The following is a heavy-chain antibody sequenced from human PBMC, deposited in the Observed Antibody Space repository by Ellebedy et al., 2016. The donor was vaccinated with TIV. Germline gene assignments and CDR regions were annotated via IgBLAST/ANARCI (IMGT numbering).Heavy chain of an antibody. CDR3: ARAYGSGSLGY. D-gene: IGHD3-10*01. J-gene: IGHJ4*02. CDR1: GGTFSSYA. V-gene: IGHV1-69*05. Sequence: SVKVSCXASGGTFSSYAISWVRQAPGQGLEWMGGIIPIFGTANYAQKLQGRVTMTTDTSTSTAYMELRSLRSDDTAVYYCARAYGSGSLGYWGQGTLVTVSS. CDR2: IIPIFGTA.